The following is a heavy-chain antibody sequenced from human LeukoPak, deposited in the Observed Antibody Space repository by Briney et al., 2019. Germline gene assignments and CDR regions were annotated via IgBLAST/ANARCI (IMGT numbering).Heavy chain of an antibody. D-gene: IGHD3-10*01. CDR1: GFTFSSYW. CDR2: IKEDGSEK. V-gene: IGHV3-7*01. Sequence: PGGSLRPSCAASGFTFSSYWMSWVRQAPGKGLEWVANIKEDGSEKYNVDSVKGRFTISRDNAKNSLYLQMNSLRAEDTAVYYCARFIRGVTQSSYDSWGQGTLVTVSS. CDR3: ARFIRGVTQSSYDS. J-gene: IGHJ4*02.